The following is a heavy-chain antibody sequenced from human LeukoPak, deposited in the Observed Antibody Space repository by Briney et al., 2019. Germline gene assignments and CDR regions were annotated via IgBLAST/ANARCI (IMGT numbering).Heavy chain of an antibody. J-gene: IGHJ4*02. CDR3: ARDRFLFRSGYDLFDY. V-gene: IGHV3-48*01. Sequence: QSGGSLRLSCAASGFTFSSYSMNWVRQAPGKGLEWVSYISSSSSTIYYADSVKGRFTISRDNAKNSLYLQMNSLRAEDTAVYYCARDRFLFRSGYDLFDYWGQGTLVTVSS. D-gene: IGHD5-12*01. CDR1: GFTFSSYS. CDR2: ISSSSSTI.